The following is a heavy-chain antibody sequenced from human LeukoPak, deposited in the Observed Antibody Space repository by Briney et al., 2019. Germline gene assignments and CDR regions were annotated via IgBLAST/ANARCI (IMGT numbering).Heavy chain of an antibody. V-gene: IGHV3-23*01. Sequence: GGSLRLSCAASGFTFSSYAMSWVRQAPGKGLEWVSAISGSGGSTYYADSVKGRFTISRDNSKNTLYLQMNSLRAEDTAVYYCAKPVPYYYDSSGYYGDWGQGTLVTVSS. CDR2: ISGSGGST. CDR3: AKPVPYYYDSSGYYGD. CDR1: GFTFSSYA. J-gene: IGHJ4*02. D-gene: IGHD3-22*01.